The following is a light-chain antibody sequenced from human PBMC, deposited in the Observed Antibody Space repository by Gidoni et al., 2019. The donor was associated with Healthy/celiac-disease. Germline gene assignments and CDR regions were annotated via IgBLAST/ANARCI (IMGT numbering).Light chain of an antibody. J-gene: IGKJ3*01. CDR1: QGLSSY. V-gene: IGKV1-8*01. CDR3: QQYYSYPHT. Sequence: AIRITQSPSSLSASTGDRVTITCRASQGLSSYLAWYQQKPGKAPKLLIYAASTLQSGVPSRFSGSGSGTDFTLTISCLQSEDFATYYCQQYYSYPHTFGPGTKVDIK. CDR2: AAS.